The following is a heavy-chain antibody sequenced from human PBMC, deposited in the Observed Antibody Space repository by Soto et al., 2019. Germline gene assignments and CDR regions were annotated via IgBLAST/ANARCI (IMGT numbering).Heavy chain of an antibody. Sequence: EVLVVESGGTLVQPGRSLTLSCTVSGFTVGDYAMTWFRQAPGKGLEWVGMLRSKAHGESTQYDASVRGRFSISRDDSNNIAFLQMNSLKIEDTAVYFCSRGVVSADYFDDWGQGTLVTVSS. CDR1: GFTVGDYA. D-gene: IGHD3-16*01. J-gene: IGHJ4*02. V-gene: IGHV3-49*03. CDR2: LRSKAHGEST. CDR3: SRGVVSADYFDD.